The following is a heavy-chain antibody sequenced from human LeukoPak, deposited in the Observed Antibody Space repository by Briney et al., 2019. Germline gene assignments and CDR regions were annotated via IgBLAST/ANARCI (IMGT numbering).Heavy chain of an antibody. CDR3: ARESLGGGFDY. J-gene: IGHJ4*02. CDR2: ISSSSSYI. V-gene: IGHV3-21*01. D-gene: IGHD1-26*01. CDR1: GFTFSSYS. Sequence: GGSLRLSCAASGFTFSSYSMNWVRQAPGKGLEWVSSISSSSSYIYYADSVKGRFTISRDNAKNSLYLQMSSLRAEDTAVYYCARESLGGGFDYWGQGTLVTVSS.